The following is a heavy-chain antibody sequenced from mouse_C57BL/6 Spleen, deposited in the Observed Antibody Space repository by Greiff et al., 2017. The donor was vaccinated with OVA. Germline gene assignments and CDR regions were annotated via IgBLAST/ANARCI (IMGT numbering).Heavy chain of an antibody. Sequence: QVQLKQPGTELVKPGASVKLSCKASGYTFTSYWMHWVKQRPGQGLEWIGNINPSNGGTNYNEKFKSKATLTVDKSSSTAYMQLSSLTSEDSAVYYCARPMITTKVYYFDYWGQGTTLTVAS. CDR1: GYTFTSYW. CDR3: ARPMITTKVYYFDY. V-gene: IGHV1-53*01. CDR2: INPSNGGT. J-gene: IGHJ2*01. D-gene: IGHD2-4*01.